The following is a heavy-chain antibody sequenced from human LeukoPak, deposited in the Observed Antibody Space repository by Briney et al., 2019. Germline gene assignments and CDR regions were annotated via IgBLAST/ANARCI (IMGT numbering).Heavy chain of an antibody. CDR1: GFTFSSYG. Sequence: GRSLRLSCAASGFTFSSYGMHWVRQAPGKGLEGVALISYDGSSKYYADSVKGRFTISRDNSKNTLYLQMNSLRTEDTAVYYCAKDHSDYRWYFDLWGRGTLVTVSS. D-gene: IGHD3-16*01. CDR2: ISYDGSSK. CDR3: AKDHSDYRWYFDL. V-gene: IGHV3-30*18. J-gene: IGHJ2*01.